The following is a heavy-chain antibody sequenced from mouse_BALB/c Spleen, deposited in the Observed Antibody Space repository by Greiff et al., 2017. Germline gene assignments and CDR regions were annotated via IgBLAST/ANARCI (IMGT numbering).Heavy chain of an antibody. V-gene: IGHV5-17*02. D-gene: IGHD2-3*01. Sequence: DVKLVESGGGLVQPGGSRKLSCAASGFTFSSFGMHWVRQAPEKGLEWVAYISSGSSTIYYADTVKGRFTISRDNPKNTLFLQMTSLRSEDTAMYYCARCDGYYNAMDYWGQGTSVTVSS. CDR3: ARCDGYYNAMDY. CDR2: ISSGSSTI. J-gene: IGHJ4*01. CDR1: GFTFSSFG.